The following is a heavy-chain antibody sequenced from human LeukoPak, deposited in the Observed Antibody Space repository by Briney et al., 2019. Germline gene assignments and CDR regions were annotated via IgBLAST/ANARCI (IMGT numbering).Heavy chain of an antibody. J-gene: IGHJ4*02. V-gene: IGHV3-23*01. CDR1: GFSFSSSP. D-gene: IGHD3-10*01. CDR3: VKGIYFGPGRYYFDL. CDR2: IDSTGFST. Sequence: GGSLRLSCAASGFSFSSSPMAWVRQAPGKGLEWVSIIDSTGFSTRDADSVKGRFSISRDNSKNTLDLQMSSLRAEDTAKYFCVKGIYFGPGRYYFDLWGQGTLVIVSS.